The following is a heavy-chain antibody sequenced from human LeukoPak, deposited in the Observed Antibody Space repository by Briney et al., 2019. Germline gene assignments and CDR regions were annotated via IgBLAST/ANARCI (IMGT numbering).Heavy chain of an antibody. Sequence: PSETLSLTCTVSGGSVSSTEFYWGWIRQPPGKGLQWIGNIYYTGSTYYNPSLNSRVAMSVDTSQNQFSLKMASVTAADTAVYYCARLSKGRYFDYILDNWGQGTLVTVSS. V-gene: IGHV4-39*01. CDR1: GGSVSSTEFY. CDR3: ARLSKGRYFDYILDN. D-gene: IGHD3-9*01. CDR2: IYYTGST. J-gene: IGHJ4*02.